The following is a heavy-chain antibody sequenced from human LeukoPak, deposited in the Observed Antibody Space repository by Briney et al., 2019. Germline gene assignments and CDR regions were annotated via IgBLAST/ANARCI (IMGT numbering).Heavy chain of an antibody. CDR3: ARIDYYYGMDV. CDR2: IIPIFGIA. J-gene: IGHJ6*02. D-gene: IGHD2-15*01. V-gene: IGHV1-69*04. CDR1: GGTFSSYA. Sequence: SVKVSCKASGGTFSSYAISWVRQAPGQGLEWMGRIIPIFGIANYAQKFQGRVTITADKSTSTAYMELSSLRSEDTAVYCCARIDYYYGMDVWGQGTTVTVSS.